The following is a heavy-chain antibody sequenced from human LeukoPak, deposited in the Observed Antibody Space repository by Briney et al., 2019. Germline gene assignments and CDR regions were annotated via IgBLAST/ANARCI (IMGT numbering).Heavy chain of an antibody. D-gene: IGHD3-10*01. J-gene: IGHJ4*02. CDR3: AREGCYGSGSPPSLYFDY. CDR1: GFTFRNYV. V-gene: IGHV3-30-3*01. Sequence: GGSLRLTCAASGFTFRNYVIHWVRQAPGKGLEWVAVTSSDLNVKLYADSVKGRFTISRDNSRSTLYLQMNSLRPEDTAIYYCAREGCYGSGSPPSLYFDYWGQGTLVTVSS. CDR2: TSSDLNVK.